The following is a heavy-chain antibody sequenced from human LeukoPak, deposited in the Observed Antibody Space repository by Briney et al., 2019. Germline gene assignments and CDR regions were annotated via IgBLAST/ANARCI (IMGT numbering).Heavy chain of an antibody. V-gene: IGHV5-51*01. CDR3: ARLEYSSSRRAFDI. Sequence: GESLKISCKGSGYSFTYYWIGWVRQMPGKGLEWMGIIYPGDSDTRYSPSFQGQVTISADKSISAAYLQWSSLKASDTAMYYCARLEYSSSRRAFDIWGQGTMVTVSS. CDR2: IYPGDSDT. J-gene: IGHJ3*02. D-gene: IGHD6-13*01. CDR1: GYSFTYYW.